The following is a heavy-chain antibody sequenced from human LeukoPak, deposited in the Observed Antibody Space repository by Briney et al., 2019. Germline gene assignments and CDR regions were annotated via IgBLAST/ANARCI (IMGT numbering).Heavy chain of an antibody. CDR1: GGSISSYY. Sequence: PSETLSLTCTVSGGSISSYYWSWIRQPPGKGLEWIGYIYTSGSTNYNPSLKSRVTISVDTSKNQFSLKLSSVTAADTAVYYCATSGRLVGDAFDIWGQGTMVTVSS. D-gene: IGHD6-6*01. CDR3: ATSGRLVGDAFDI. V-gene: IGHV4-4*09. J-gene: IGHJ3*02. CDR2: IYTSGST.